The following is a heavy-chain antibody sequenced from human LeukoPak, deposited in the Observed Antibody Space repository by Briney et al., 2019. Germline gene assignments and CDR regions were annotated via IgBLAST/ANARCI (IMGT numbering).Heavy chain of an antibody. J-gene: IGHJ3*02. CDR3: VTDYGGSSGAFDI. CDR1: GFTLSSYA. CDR2: ISSSSSDI. D-gene: IGHD4-23*01. V-gene: IGHV3-21*01. Sequence: GGSLRLSCTGSGFTLSSYAMNWVRRAPGQGLEWVSSISSSSSDIYYTDPVKGRFTISRDNAKNSLYLQMNSLRAEDTAVHYCVTDYGGSSGAFDIWGQGTMVTVSS.